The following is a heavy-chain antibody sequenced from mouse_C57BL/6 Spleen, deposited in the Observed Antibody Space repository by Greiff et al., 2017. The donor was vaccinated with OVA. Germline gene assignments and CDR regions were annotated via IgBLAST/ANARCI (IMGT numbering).Heavy chain of an antibody. CDR1: GFTFSDYG. J-gene: IGHJ2*01. Sequence: EVQVVESGGGLVKPGGSLKLSCAASGFTFSDYGMHWVRQAPEKGLEWVAYISSGSSTIYYADTVKGRFTISRDNAKNTLFLQMTSLRSEDTAMYYCARPGGYDYGYFDYWGQGTTLTVSS. CDR2: ISSGSSTI. D-gene: IGHD2-4*01. V-gene: IGHV5-17*01. CDR3: ARPGGYDYGYFDY.